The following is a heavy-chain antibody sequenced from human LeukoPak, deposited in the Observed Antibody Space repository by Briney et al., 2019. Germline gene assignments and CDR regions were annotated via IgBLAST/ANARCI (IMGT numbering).Heavy chain of an antibody. CDR3: ARDIGGGYEYYYGMDV. Sequence: GGSLRLSCVASGFTFSSYSMNWVRQAPGKGLEWVSSISSSSSYIYYADSVKGRFTISRDNAKNSLYLQMNSLRAEDTAVYYCARDIGGGYEYYYGMDVWGQGTTVTVSS. V-gene: IGHV3-21*01. CDR2: ISSSSSYI. CDR1: GFTFSSYS. D-gene: IGHD6-13*01. J-gene: IGHJ6*02.